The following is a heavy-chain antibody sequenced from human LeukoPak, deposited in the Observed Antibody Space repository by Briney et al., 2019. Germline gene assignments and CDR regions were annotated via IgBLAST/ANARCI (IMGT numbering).Heavy chain of an antibody. J-gene: IGHJ3*02. V-gene: IGHV3-48*03. CDR2: ITRTGSTGSTK. CDR1: GFTFSSFE. Sequence: GGSLRLSCAASGFTFSSFEMEWVRQAPGKGLEFVSYITRTGSTGSTKYYADSVKGRFTISRDNARNSLYLQMSSLRAEDTAVYYCARGPSIAARYDAFDIWGQGTMVTVSS. CDR3: ARGPSIAARYDAFDI. D-gene: IGHD6-6*01.